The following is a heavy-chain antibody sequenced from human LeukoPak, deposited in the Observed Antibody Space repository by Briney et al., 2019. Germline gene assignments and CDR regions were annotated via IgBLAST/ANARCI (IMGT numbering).Heavy chain of an antibody. Sequence: GGSLRLSCAASGFTFSRFWMSWVRQAPGKGLEWVANIKQDGSEKYYVDSVKGRFTISRDYAKNSLYLQMNSLRAEDTAVFYCARDGTYTDYDPDFDIWGQGTLVTVSS. V-gene: IGHV3-7*04. J-gene: IGHJ4*02. D-gene: IGHD5-12*01. CDR2: IKQDGSEK. CDR1: GFTFSRFW. CDR3: ARDGTYTDYDPDFDI.